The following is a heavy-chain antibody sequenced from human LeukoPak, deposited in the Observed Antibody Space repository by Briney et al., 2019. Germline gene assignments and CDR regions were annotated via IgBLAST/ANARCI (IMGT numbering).Heavy chain of an antibody. CDR2: IYYSGST. J-gene: IGHJ4*02. Sequence: SQTLSLTCTVSGGSISSYYWSWIRQPPGEGLEWIGYIYYSGSTNYNPSLKSRVTISVDTSKNQFSLKLSSVTAADTAVYYCARHSPRDYDFWSGSYYFDYWGQGTLVTVSS. CDR1: GGSISSYY. V-gene: IGHV4-59*01. CDR3: ARHSPRDYDFWSGSYYFDY. D-gene: IGHD3-3*01.